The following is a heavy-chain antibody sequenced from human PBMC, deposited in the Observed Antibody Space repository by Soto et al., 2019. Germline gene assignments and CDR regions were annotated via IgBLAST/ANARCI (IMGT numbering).Heavy chain of an antibody. CDR2: INPTGGTT. V-gene: IGHV1-46*01. CDR1: GYTFTSFS. CDR3: ARGNPYRNRWYYFDF. Sequence: QVQMVQSGAEMKKPGASVKISCKASGYTFTSFSVHWVRQAPGQGLEWMGLINPTGGTTNFAHNFQSTVTMTSATSTSTVYMQLSSLRFEDTAIYYCARGNPYRNRWYYFDFWGQGTLVTVSS. J-gene: IGHJ4*02. D-gene: IGHD2-15*01.